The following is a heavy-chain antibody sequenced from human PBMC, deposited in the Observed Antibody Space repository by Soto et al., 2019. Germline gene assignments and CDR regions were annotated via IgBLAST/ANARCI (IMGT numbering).Heavy chain of an antibody. V-gene: IGHV3-33*01. CDR3: ARDSVHVAYYFAY. Sequence: QVQLVESGGGVVQPGRSLRLSCAASGFTFSSYGMHWVRQAPGKGLEWVAVIWYDGSNKYYADSVKGRFTISRDNSKNTLYLQMNCLRVEDPAVYYCARDSVHVAYYFAYWGQGTLVTVSS. CDR2: IWYDGSNK. CDR1: GFTFSSYG. J-gene: IGHJ4*02. D-gene: IGHD3-10*02.